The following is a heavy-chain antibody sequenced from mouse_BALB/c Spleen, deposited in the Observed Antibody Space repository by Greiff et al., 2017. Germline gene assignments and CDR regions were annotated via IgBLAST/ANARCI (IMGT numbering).Heavy chain of an antibody. Sequence: QVQPQQSGPQLVRPGASVKISCKASGYSFTSYWMRWVKQRPGQGLEWIGMIDPSDSETRLNQKFKDKATLTVDKSSSTAYMQLSSPTSEDSAVYYCARSGDYGNAMDYWGQGTSVTVSS. CDR3: ARSGDYGNAMDY. CDR2: IDPSDSET. V-gene: IGHV1S127*01. J-gene: IGHJ4*01. D-gene: IGHD2-1*01. CDR1: GYSFTSYW.